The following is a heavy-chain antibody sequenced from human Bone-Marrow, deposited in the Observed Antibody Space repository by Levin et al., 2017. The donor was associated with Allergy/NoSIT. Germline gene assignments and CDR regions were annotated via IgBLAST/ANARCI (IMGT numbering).Heavy chain of an antibody. D-gene: IGHD3-3*01. CDR3: ASVLGSGYDFWSGYYARIDSGYYYMDV. J-gene: IGHJ6*03. CDR2: IKQDGSEK. CDR1: GFTFSSYW. Sequence: GGSLRLSCAASGFTFSSYWMSWVRQAPGKGLEWVANIKQDGSEKYYVDSVKGRFTISRDNAKNSLYLQMNSLRAEDTAVYYCASVLGSGYDFWSGYYARIDSGYYYMDVWGKGTTVTVSS. V-gene: IGHV3-7*03.